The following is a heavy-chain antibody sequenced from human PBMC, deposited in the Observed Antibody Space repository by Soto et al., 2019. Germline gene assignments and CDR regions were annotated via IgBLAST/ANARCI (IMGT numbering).Heavy chain of an antibody. CDR3: AKDSLLWFRSPSDAFDI. J-gene: IGHJ3*02. Sequence: GGSLRLSCAASGFTFSSYAMSWVRQAPGKGLEWVSAISGSGGSTYYADSVKGRFTISRDNSKNTLYLQMNSLRAEDTAVHYCAKDSLLWFRSPSDAFDIWGQGTMVTVSS. D-gene: IGHD3-10*01. V-gene: IGHV3-23*01. CDR2: ISGSGGST. CDR1: GFTFSSYA.